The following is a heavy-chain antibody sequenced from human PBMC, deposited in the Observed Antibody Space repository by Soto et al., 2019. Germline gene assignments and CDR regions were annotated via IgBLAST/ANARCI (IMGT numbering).Heavy chain of an antibody. CDR1: GFTFSSYG. V-gene: IGHV3-30*18. CDR2: ISYDGSNK. J-gene: IGHJ6*02. CDR3: AKEERIVVEDYCSGMDV. Sequence: QVQLVESGGGVVQPGRSLRLSCAASGFTFSSYGMHWVRQAPGKGLEWVAVISYDGSNKYYADSVKGRFTISRDNSKNTLYLQMNSVGTEDTACYYCAKEERIVVEDYCSGMDVWGQGTMVTVSS. D-gene: IGHD2-21*01.